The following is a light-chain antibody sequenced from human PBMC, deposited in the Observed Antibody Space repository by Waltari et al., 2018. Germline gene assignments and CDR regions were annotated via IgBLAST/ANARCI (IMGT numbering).Light chain of an antibody. Sequence: DIVMTQSPDSLAVSLVERATINCKSSQSVLYSSNNKNYLAWYQQKPGQPPKLLIYWASTRESGVPDRLSGSGSGTDFTLTISSLQAEDVAVYYCHQYYNIPFTFGPGTKVDIK. CDR1: QSVLYSSNNKNY. J-gene: IGKJ3*01. CDR3: HQYYNIPFT. CDR2: WAS. V-gene: IGKV4-1*01.